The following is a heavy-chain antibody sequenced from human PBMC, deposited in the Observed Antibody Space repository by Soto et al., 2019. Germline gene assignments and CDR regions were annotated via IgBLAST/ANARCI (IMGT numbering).Heavy chain of an antibody. V-gene: IGHV4-59*01. CDR2: ISYSGVT. CDR3: ARVTFETTGWFDP. Sequence: PSETLSLTCIVSCSSIIIYYCSCIRQSPGKGLQWIGYISYSGVTNYNPSLKSRVAISGDTSKNQFSLKLSSATAADTAVYYCARVTFETTGWFDPWGQGTLVTVSS. CDR1: CSSIIIYY. J-gene: IGHJ5*02. D-gene: IGHD1-7*01.